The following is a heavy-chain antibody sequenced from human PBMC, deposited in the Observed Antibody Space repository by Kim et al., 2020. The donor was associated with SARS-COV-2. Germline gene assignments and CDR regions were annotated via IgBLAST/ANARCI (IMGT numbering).Heavy chain of an antibody. CDR2: GNGNT. D-gene: IGHD2-15*01. Sequence: GNGNTIYSQKFQGRVTFTTDTSARTAYMELSSLRSEDSAVYYCLGGYYLDYWGQGTLVTVSS. V-gene: IGHV1-3*01. J-gene: IGHJ4*02. CDR3: LGGYYLDY.